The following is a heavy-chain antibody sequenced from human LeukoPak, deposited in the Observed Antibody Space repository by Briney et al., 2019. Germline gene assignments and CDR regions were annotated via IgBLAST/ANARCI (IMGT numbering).Heavy chain of an antibody. CDR3: ARGARFTYYYDSSGYYGVDY. D-gene: IGHD3-22*01. J-gene: IGHJ4*02. CDR2: ISSSSSYI. V-gene: IGHV3-21*01. Sequence: GGSLRLSCAASGFTFSSYSMNWVRQAPGKGLEWVSSISSSSSYIYYADSVKGRFTISRDNAKNSLYLQMNSLRAEDTAVYYCARGARFTYYYDSSGYYGVDYWGQGTLVTVSS. CDR1: GFTFSSYS.